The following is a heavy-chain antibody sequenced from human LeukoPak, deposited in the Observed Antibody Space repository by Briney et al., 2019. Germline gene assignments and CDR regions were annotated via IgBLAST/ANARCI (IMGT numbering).Heavy chain of an antibody. J-gene: IGHJ5*02. CDR1: GFTFSSYE. Sequence: GGSLRLSCAASGFTFSSYEMNWVRQAPGKGLEWVSYISSSGSTIYYADSVKGRFTISRDNAKNSLYLQMNSLRAEDTAVYYCAGTNTILNWFDPWGQGTLVTVSS. CDR3: AGTNTILNWFDP. V-gene: IGHV3-48*03. CDR2: ISSSGSTI. D-gene: IGHD3-3*01.